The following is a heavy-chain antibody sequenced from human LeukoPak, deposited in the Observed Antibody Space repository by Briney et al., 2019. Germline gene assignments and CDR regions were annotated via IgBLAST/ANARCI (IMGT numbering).Heavy chain of an antibody. D-gene: IGHD3-10*01. J-gene: IGHJ6*02. CDR2: ISSSSSYI. CDR1: GFTFSSYS. V-gene: IGHV3-21*01. CDR3: ARDRAGGSGSYYKGMVV. Sequence: GGSLRLSCAATGFTFSSYSMNWVRQAPGKGLEWVSSISSSSSYIYYADSVKGRFTISGDNAKNSLYLQMNSLRAEGTAVYYCARDRAGGSGSYYKGMVVWGQGTTVTVSS.